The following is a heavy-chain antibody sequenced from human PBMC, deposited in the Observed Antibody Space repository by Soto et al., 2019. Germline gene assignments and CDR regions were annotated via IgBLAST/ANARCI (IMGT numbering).Heavy chain of an antibody. D-gene: IGHD1-26*01. CDR1: GGSISRGGYY. J-gene: IGHJ4*02. CDR2: IYYSGNT. Sequence: SETLSLTCSVSGGSISRGGYYWSWIRQHPGRGLEWIGYIYYSGNTYYNPSLKSRVTISVDTSKNQFSLKLSAVTAADTAVYYCARGRVGATTDYFDYWGQGTLVTVSS. V-gene: IGHV4-31*03. CDR3: ARGRVGATTDYFDY.